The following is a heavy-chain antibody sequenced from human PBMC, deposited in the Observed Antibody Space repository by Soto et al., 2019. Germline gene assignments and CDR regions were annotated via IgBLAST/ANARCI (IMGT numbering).Heavy chain of an antibody. D-gene: IGHD2-2*01. J-gene: IGHJ5*02. CDR2: IYYSGST. Sequence: SETLSLICTVSGGSISRGGYSWSWIRQPPGKGLEWIGYIYYSGSTYYNPSLKSRVTISVDRSKNQFPLKLSSVTAADTAVYYCARVPDRWGQGTLVTVSS. V-gene: IGHV4-30-2*01. CDR1: GGSISRGGYS. CDR3: ARVPDR.